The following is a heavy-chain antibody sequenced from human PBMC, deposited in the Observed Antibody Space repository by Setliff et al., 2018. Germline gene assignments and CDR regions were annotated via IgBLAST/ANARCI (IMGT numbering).Heavy chain of an antibody. D-gene: IGHD3-22*01. Sequence: GGSLRLSCAASGFIFTKYAMSWVRLAPGKGLEWVSAISGRDSSTYYADSVKGRFTISRDNSKNTLYLQMNSLRAEDTAVYFCAKEGGGYSSDTSGYYYDYYYYYYMDVWGKGTTVTVSS. V-gene: IGHV3-23*01. CDR1: GFIFTKYA. CDR3: AKEGGGYSSDTSGYYYDYYYYYYMDV. J-gene: IGHJ6*03. CDR2: ISGRDSST.